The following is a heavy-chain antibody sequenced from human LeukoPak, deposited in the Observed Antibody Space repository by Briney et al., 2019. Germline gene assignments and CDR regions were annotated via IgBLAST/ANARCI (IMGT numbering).Heavy chain of an antibody. J-gene: IGHJ5*02. V-gene: IGHV1-18*01. CDR3: ARDWIAAAGTLNWFDP. Sequence: ASVKVSCKASGYTFTSYGISWVRQAPGQGLEWMGWISAYNGNTNYAQKLQGRVTMTTDTSTSTAYMELRSPRSDDTAVYYCARDWIAAAGTLNWFDPWGQGTLVTVSS. CDR1: GYTFTSYG. D-gene: IGHD6-13*01. CDR2: ISAYNGNT.